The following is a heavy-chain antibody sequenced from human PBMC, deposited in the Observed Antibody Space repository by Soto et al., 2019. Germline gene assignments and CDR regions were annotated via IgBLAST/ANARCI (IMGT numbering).Heavy chain of an antibody. CDR2: ISYDGSNK. CDR3: AKVSDY. Sequence: QVQLVESGGGVVQPGRSLRLSCAASGFTFSSYGMHWVRQAPGKGLEWVAVISYDGSNKYYADSVKGRFTISRDNSKNTLYLQMNSLRAEDTAVYYCAKVSDYWGQGTQVTVSS. V-gene: IGHV3-30*18. J-gene: IGHJ4*02. CDR1: GFTFSSYG.